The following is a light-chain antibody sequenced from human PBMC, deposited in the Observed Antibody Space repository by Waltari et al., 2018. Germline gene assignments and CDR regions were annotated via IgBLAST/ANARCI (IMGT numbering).Light chain of an antibody. CDR2: EAS. CDR1: QSVSSN. V-gene: IGKV3-15*01. J-gene: IGKJ5*01. CDR3: QQYNTWPPIT. Sequence: EIVMTQSPATLSVSPVERATLSCRASQSVSSNLAWYQQKPGQTPRLLIYEASPRPTGIPARFSGSGSGTEFTLSISSLQSEDFAVYYCQQYNTWPPITFGQGTRLEIK.